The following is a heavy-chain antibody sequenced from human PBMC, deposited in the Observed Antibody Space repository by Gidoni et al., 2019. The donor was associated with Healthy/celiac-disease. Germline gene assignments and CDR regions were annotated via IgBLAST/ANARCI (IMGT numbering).Heavy chain of an antibody. D-gene: IGHD2-2*01. Sequence: QVQLQQWGAGLLNPSETLSLTCAVYGGSFSGYYWSWIRQPPGKGLELIGEINHSGSTNYNPSLKSRVTISVDTSKNQFSLKLSSVTAADTAVYYCARGYCSSTSCYYFDYWGQGTLVTVSS. CDR1: GGSFSGYY. CDR3: ARGYCSSTSCYYFDY. V-gene: IGHV4-34*01. J-gene: IGHJ4*02. CDR2: INHSGST.